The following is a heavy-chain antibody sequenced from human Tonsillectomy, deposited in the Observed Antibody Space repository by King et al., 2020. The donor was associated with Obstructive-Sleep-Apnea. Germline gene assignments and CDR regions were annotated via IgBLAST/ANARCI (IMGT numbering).Heavy chain of an antibody. CDR3: ARERAGGTNWFDP. Sequence: QLQESGPGLVKPSETLSLTCTVSGASVSSSNYYWGWIRQPPGKGLEWIGNIYYSGKTYYNPSLKSRVTISVDTSKNQFSLKLSSVTAADTAIYYCARERAGGTNWFDPWGQGTLVTVSS. V-gene: IGHV4-39*07. CDR2: IYYSGKT. D-gene: IGHD6-13*01. CDR1: GASVSSSNYY. J-gene: IGHJ5*02.